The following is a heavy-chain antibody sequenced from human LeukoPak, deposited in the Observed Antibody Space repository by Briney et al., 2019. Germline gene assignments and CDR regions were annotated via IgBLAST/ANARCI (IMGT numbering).Heavy chain of an antibody. CDR3: ARGPDSSGRNYYYYYMDV. CDR1: GLTFSSYS. Sequence: GGSLRLSRADSGLTFSSYSMNWVRQAPGKGLEWVSYISISSSTIYYADSVKGRFTISRGNAKNSLYLQMNSLRAEDTAVYYCARGPDSSGRNYYYYYMDVWGKGGTVTVSS. D-gene: IGHD3-22*01. CDR2: ISISSSTI. V-gene: IGHV3-48*04. J-gene: IGHJ6*03.